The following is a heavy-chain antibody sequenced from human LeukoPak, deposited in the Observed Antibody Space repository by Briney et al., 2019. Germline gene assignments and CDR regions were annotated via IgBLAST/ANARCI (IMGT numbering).Heavy chain of an antibody. CDR2: IYYSGST. Sequence: SETLSLTCTVSGGSISSYYWSWIRQPPGKGLEWIGYIYYSGSTYYNPSLKSRVSMSVDTSKRQFSLKLSSVTAADTAVYYCARVSSSWYQDWYFDLWGRGTVVTVSS. V-gene: IGHV4-59*12. CDR1: GGSISSYY. CDR3: ARVSSSWYQDWYFDL. J-gene: IGHJ2*01. D-gene: IGHD6-13*01.